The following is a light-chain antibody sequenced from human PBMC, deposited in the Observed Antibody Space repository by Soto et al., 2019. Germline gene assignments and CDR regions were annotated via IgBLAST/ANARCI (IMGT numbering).Light chain of an antibody. J-gene: IGKJ1*01. CDR2: DAS. CDR1: QNIRSR. Sequence: DFQMTQSPSTLSASVGDRFTITCRASQNIRSRLAWFKQKPGKAPKLLIYDASSLESGVPQRLSGSGSGTDFPLTISSMKTDDFSTYYCQQYHSYWTFGHGTKVDIK. V-gene: IGKV1-5*01. CDR3: QQYHSYWT.